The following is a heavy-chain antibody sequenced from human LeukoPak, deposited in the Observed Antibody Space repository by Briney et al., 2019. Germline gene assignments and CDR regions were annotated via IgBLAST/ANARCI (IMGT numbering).Heavy chain of an antibody. V-gene: IGHV5-51*01. CDR3: ARRGYYSSGYRDAFDI. J-gene: IGHJ3*02. Sequence: HGESLKISCKGSGYSFTSYWIGWVRQMPGKGLEWMGIIYPGDSDTTYSPSFQGQVTISADKSISTAYLQWSSLKASDTAMYYCARRGYYSSGYRDAFDIWGQGTMVTVSS. D-gene: IGHD3-22*01. CDR2: IYPGDSDT. CDR1: GYSFTSYW.